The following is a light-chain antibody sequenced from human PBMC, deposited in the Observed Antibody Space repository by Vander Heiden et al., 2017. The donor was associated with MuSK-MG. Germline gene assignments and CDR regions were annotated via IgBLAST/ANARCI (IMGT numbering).Light chain of an antibody. CDR2: QDT. J-gene: IGLJ3*02. Sequence: YELHQPASVSVSPGQTATITCSGHKLGDKFPCWYQLKPGQSPLMVIYQDTRRPSGIPERFSGSNSGNTATQTISGTQPMDEADYYCQAWDSNTVVFGGGTKLTVL. CDR1: KLGDKF. CDR3: QAWDSNTVV. V-gene: IGLV3-1*01.